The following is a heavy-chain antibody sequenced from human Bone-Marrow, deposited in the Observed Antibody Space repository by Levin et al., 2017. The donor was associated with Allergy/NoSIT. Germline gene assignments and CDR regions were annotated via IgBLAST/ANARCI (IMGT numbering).Heavy chain of an antibody. V-gene: IGHV2-5*02. J-gene: IGHJ5*02. D-gene: IGHD3-9*01. CDR2: IFWDDDK. CDR1: GFSLNTAGVG. CDR3: AHSDVVFDALTGSYSGRPSWFDP. Sequence: KGSGPTLVKPTQTLTLTCTFSGFSLNTAGVGVGWIRQPPGKALEWLALIFWDDDKRYSPSMRNRVTITKDASENQVVLTMTNMESVDTGTYYCAHSDVVFDALTGSYSGRPSWFDPWGQGIPVIVSS.